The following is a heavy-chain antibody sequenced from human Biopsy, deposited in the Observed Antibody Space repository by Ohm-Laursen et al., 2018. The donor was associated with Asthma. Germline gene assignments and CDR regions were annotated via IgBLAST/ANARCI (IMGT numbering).Heavy chain of an antibody. CDR2: LYNSGTT. J-gene: IGHJ4*02. CDR3: ARYRGGTYGRAFES. CDR1: GGSISDYY. D-gene: IGHD1-26*01. V-gene: IGHV4-59*01. Sequence: GTLSLTCTVSGGSISDYYKTWFRQPPGKGLEWVAYLYNSGTTNYNPSLKSRATISVDTSKNQVSLNVRSVTAADTAVYYCARYRGGTYGRAFESWGQGILVTVSS.